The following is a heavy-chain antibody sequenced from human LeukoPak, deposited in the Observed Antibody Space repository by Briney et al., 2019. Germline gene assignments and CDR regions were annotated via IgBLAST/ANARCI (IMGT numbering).Heavy chain of an antibody. CDR2: ISSSSSTI. CDR1: GFTFSTYS. D-gene: IGHD6-13*01. CDR3: ARTAASDAFDI. Sequence: GGSLRLSCTASGFTFSTYSMNWVRQAPGKGLEWVSYISSSSSTIYYADSVKGRFTISRDNAKNSLYLQMNSLRAEDTAVYYCARTAASDAFDIWGQGTMVTVSS. V-gene: IGHV3-48*04. J-gene: IGHJ3*02.